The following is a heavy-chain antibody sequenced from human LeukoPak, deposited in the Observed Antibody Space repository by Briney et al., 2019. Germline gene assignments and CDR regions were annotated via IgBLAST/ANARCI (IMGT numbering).Heavy chain of an antibody. J-gene: IGHJ4*02. V-gene: IGHV1-2*02. CDR2: INPNSGGT. D-gene: IGHD3-22*01. CDR1: GYTFTGYY. Sequence: ASVKVSCKASGYTFTGYYMHWVRQAPGQGLEWMGWINPNSGGTNYAQKFQGRVTMTRDTSISTAYMELSRLRSDDTAVYYCARGLRGTMIVVVHFDYWGQGTLVTVSS. CDR3: ARGLRGTMIVVVHFDY.